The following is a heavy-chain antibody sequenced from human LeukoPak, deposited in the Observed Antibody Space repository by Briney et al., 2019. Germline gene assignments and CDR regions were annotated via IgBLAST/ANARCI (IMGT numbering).Heavy chain of an antibody. V-gene: IGHV3-30*18. Sequence: GGSLRLSCAASGFSFSYYGMHWVRQGPGKGLEWVALISYDGSNAYYADSVKGRFTISRDNSKNTLYLQVNSLRAEDTAVYFCAKNQAHGTYYSGGVDPWGQGTLVTVSS. D-gene: IGHD1-26*01. CDR2: ISYDGSNA. J-gene: IGHJ5*02. CDR1: GFSFSYYG. CDR3: AKNQAHGTYYSGGVDP.